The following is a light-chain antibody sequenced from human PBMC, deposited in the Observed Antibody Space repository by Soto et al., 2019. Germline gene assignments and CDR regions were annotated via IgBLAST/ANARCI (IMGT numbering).Light chain of an antibody. V-gene: IGLV2-18*02. Sequence: QSALTQPPSVSGSPGQSVTISCTGTSSDVGSYNRVSWYQQPPGTAPKLMIYEVSNRPSGVPDRFSGSKSGNTASLTISGLQPEDEAHSYCNSYTSSSTYVFGTGTKLTVL. CDR3: NSYTSSSTYV. J-gene: IGLJ1*01. CDR2: EVS. CDR1: SSDVGSYNR.